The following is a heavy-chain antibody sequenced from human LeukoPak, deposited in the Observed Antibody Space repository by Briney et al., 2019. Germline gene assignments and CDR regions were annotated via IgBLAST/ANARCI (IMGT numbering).Heavy chain of an antibody. D-gene: IGHD3-10*01. CDR2: IIPIFGTA. CDR1: GGTFSSYA. CDR3: ARETQYYYGSGSYFDY. V-gene: IGHV1-69*05. J-gene: IGHJ4*02. Sequence: SVKVSCKASGGTFSSYAISWVRQAPGQGLEWMGRIIPIFGTANYAQKFQGRVTITTDESTSTAYMELSSLRSEDTAVYYCARETQYYYGSGSYFDYWGQGTLVTVSS.